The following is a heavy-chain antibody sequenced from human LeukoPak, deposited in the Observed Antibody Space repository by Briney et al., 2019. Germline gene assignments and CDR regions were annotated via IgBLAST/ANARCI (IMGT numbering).Heavy chain of an antibody. CDR2: INPNNGNT. Sequence: ASVKVSCKTSGYTFIDSYIHWVRQAPGQGLEWMGWINPNNGNTIYAQKFQDRVKMTRDPSITTAYMELTKLRSDDTAVYYCARPDYDDDDSSGTHDWGQGTLVTVSS. CDR1: GYTFIDSY. D-gene: IGHD4-17*01. CDR3: ARPDYDDDDSSGTHD. V-gene: IGHV1-2*02. J-gene: IGHJ4*02.